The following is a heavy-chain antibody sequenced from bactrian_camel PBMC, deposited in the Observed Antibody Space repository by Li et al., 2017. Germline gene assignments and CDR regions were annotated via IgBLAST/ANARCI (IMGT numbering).Heavy chain of an antibody. Sequence: DVQLVESGGGLVQPGGSLRLSCAASGVGVNRMCMGWFRQTPGKDREGVAAIYTRTDVQYYADSVKGRFTISRDSAKDTSYLQMNSLKPEDTAMYYCAADPRGSGAYCYRGTGYAYWGQGTQVTVS. CDR3: AADPRGSGAYCYRGTGYAY. J-gene: IGHJ4*01. CDR2: IYTRTDVQ. D-gene: IGHD3*01. CDR1: GVGVNRMC. V-gene: IGHV3S40*01.